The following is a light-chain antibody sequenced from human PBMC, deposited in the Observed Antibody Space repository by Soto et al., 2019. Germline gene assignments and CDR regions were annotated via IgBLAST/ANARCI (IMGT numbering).Light chain of an antibody. Sequence: QSALAQPASVSGSPGQSITISCTGTHNDVGHENFVSWYQQHPDKVPKLIIYDVTRRASGISSRFSASKSGNTAYLAISGPQADYEADYYCCSYRSDNPLFYVFGTGTKVTGL. CDR2: DVT. CDR1: HNDVGHENF. CDR3: CSYRSDNPLFYV. J-gene: IGLJ1*01. V-gene: IGLV2-14*03.